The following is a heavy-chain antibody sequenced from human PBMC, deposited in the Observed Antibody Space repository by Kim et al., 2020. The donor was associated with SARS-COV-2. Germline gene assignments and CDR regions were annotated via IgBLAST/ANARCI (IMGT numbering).Heavy chain of an antibody. Sequence: SETLSLTCTVSGDSISSGTHFWAWIRQPPGKGLEWIGNINYGGNTYNNPSLKSRVTISVDTSKNQFSLKLSSVTAADTAVYYCARHRVVTAISDYFDYWGQGTLVTVSS. J-gene: IGHJ4*02. CDR1: GDSISSGTHF. CDR3: ARHRVVTAISDYFDY. D-gene: IGHD2-21*02. CDR2: INYGGNT. V-gene: IGHV4-39*01.